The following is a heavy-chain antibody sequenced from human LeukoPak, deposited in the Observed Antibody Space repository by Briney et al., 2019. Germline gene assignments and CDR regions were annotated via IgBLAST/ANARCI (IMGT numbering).Heavy chain of an antibody. Sequence: SETLSLTCTVSGGSISSYYWSWIRQPPGKGLEWIGYIYYSGGTNYNPSLKSRVTISVDTSKNQFSLKLSSVTAADTAVYYCARDGKDYDILTGYYPDAFDIWGQGTMVTVSS. D-gene: IGHD3-9*01. V-gene: IGHV4-59*01. CDR1: GGSISSYY. J-gene: IGHJ3*02. CDR2: IYYSGGT. CDR3: ARDGKDYDILTGYYPDAFDI.